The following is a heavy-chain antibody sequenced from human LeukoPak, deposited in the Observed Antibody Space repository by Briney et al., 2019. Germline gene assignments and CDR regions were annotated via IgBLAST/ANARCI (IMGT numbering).Heavy chain of an antibody. CDR2: ISWNSGSI. CDR3: AGRNWNDPYDY. CDR1: GFTFDDYA. D-gene: IGHD1-1*01. Sequence: PGGSLRLSCAASGFTFDDYAMHWVRQAPGKGLEWVSGISWNSGSIGYADSVKGRFTISRDNAKNSLYLQMNSLRAEDTAMYYCAGRNWNDPYDYWGQGTLVTVSS. J-gene: IGHJ4*02. V-gene: IGHV3-9*01.